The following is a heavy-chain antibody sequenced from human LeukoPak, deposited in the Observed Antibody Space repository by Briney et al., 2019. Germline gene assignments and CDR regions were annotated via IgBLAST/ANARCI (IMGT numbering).Heavy chain of an antibody. V-gene: IGHV4-30-2*01. Sequence: SETLSLTCAVSGGSISSGGYSWSWIRQPPGKGLEWIGYIYHRGSTYYNPSLKSRVTISVDRSKNQFSLKLSSVTAADTAVYYCASHYGDNWFDPWGQGTLVTVSS. CDR1: GGSISSGGYS. D-gene: IGHD4-17*01. CDR3: ASHYGDNWFDP. J-gene: IGHJ5*02. CDR2: IYHRGST.